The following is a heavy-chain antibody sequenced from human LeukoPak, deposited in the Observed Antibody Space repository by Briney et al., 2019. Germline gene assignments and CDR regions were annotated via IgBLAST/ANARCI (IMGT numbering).Heavy chain of an antibody. Sequence: GESLKISCKGSGYSFTSYWIGWVRQMPGKGLEWMGIIYPGDSDTRYSPSFQGQVTISADKSISTAYLQWSSLKASDTAMYYCARSYYDFWSAGYYNGMDVWGQGTTVTVSS. J-gene: IGHJ6*02. CDR3: ARSYYDFWSAGYYNGMDV. V-gene: IGHV5-51*01. CDR1: GYSFTSYW. CDR2: IYPGDSDT. D-gene: IGHD3-3*01.